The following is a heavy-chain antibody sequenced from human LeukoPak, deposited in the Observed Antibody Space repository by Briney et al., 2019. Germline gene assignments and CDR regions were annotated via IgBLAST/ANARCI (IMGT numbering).Heavy chain of an antibody. CDR2: IYTSGGT. CDR1: GGSISSGSYY. J-gene: IGHJ3*01. D-gene: IGHD2-2*01. Sequence: ASETLSLTCTVSGGSISSGSYYWSWIRQPAGKRLEWIGRIYTSGGTNYNPSLKSRVTMSVDKSKNQISLNLASLTAADTALYYCAGRGSSSGTFDVWGPGTSVTVSS. CDR3: AGRGSSSGTFDV. V-gene: IGHV4-61*02.